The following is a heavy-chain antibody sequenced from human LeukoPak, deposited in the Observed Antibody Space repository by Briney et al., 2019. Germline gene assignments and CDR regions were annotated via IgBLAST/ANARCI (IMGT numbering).Heavy chain of an antibody. V-gene: IGHV1-3*01. D-gene: IGHD1-26*01. J-gene: IGHJ4*02. CDR3: ARDRWELLPLLDFDY. Sequence: ASVKVSCKASGYTFTSYGISWVRQAPGQRLEWMGWINAGNGNTKYSQKFQGRVTITRDTSASTAYMELSSLRSEDTAVYYCARDRWELLPLLDFDYWGQGTLVTVSS. CDR1: GYTFTSYG. CDR2: INAGNGNT.